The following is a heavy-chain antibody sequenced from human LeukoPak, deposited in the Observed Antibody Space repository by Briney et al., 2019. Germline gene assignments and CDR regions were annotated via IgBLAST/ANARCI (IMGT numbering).Heavy chain of an antibody. D-gene: IGHD5-12*01. CDR3: ARDRTTDIVATPGY. J-gene: IGHJ4*02. V-gene: IGHV3-30-3*01. CDR2: ISYDGSNK. CDR1: GFTFSSYA. Sequence: GGSLRLSCAASGFTFSSYAMHWVRQAPGKGLEWVAVISYDGSNKYYADSVKGRFTISRDNSKNTLYLQMNSLRAEDTAVYYCARDRTTDIVATPGYWGQGTLVTVSS.